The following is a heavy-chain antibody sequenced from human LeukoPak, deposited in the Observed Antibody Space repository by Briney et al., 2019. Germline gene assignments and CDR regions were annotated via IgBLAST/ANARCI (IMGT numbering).Heavy chain of an antibody. V-gene: IGHV3-11*04. Sequence: PGGSLRLSCAASGFTFSDYYMSWIRQAPGKGLEWVSYISSSGSTIYYADSVKGRFTISRDNAKNSLYLQMNSLRAEDTAVYYCARDVVAAAGLHYYYYMDVWGKGTTVTVSS. CDR2: ISSSGSTI. CDR1: GFTFSDYY. D-gene: IGHD6-13*01. J-gene: IGHJ6*03. CDR3: ARDVVAAAGLHYYYYMDV.